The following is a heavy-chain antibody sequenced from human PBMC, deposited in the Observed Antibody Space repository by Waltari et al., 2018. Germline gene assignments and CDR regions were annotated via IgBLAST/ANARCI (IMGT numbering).Heavy chain of an antibody. CDR1: GYTFTSYG. CDR2: ISVFNGHT. CDR3: ARGTAAAGNDY. Sequence: QVQLVQSGNEVKKPGASVKVSCKASGYTFTSYGISWVRQAPGQGLEWMGWISVFNGHTNYAQKFQGRVTITADKSTSTAYMELSSLRSEDTAVYYCARGTAAAGNDYWGQGTLVTVSS. V-gene: IGHV1-18*01. J-gene: IGHJ4*02. D-gene: IGHD6-13*01.